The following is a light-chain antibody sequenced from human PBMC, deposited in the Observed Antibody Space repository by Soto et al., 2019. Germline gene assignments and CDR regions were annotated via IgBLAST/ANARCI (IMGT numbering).Light chain of an antibody. J-gene: IGLJ1*01. CDR2: EVN. CDR1: SSDVGGYKY. V-gene: IGLV2-8*01. CDR3: SSYAGINNLGV. Sequence: ALTQPPTASGSPGQSVTISCTGTSSDVGGYKYVSWYQQHPGKAPKLMIFEVNKRPSGVPDRFSGSKSGNTASLTVSGLQAEDEADYYCSSYAGINNLGVFGTGTKLTVL.